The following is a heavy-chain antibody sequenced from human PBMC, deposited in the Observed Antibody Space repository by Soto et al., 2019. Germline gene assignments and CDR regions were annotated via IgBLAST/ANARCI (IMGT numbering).Heavy chain of an antibody. Sequence: SETLSLTCTVSGGSISSYYWSWIRQPPGKGLEWIGYIYYSGSTNYNPSLKSRVTISVDTSKNQFSLKLSSVTAADTAVYYCAREKADQGSYYYYGMDVWGQGTTVTVSS. J-gene: IGHJ6*02. D-gene: IGHD3-10*01. V-gene: IGHV4-59*01. CDR2: IYYSGST. CDR1: GGSISSYY. CDR3: AREKADQGSYYYYGMDV.